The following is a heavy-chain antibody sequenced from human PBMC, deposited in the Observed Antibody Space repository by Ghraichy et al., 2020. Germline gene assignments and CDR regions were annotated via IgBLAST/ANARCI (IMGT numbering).Heavy chain of an antibody. V-gene: IGHV4-59*01. CDR2: IYYSGST. Sequence: SETRSLTCTVSGGSISSYYWSWIRQPPGKGLEWIGYIYYSGSTNYNPSLKSRVTISVDTSKNQFSLKLSSVTAADTAMYYCTRGSYYYDSSGYNPFFDYWGQGTLVTVSS. CDR3: TRGSYYYDSSGYNPFFDY. CDR1: GGSISSYY. D-gene: IGHD3-22*01. J-gene: IGHJ4*02.